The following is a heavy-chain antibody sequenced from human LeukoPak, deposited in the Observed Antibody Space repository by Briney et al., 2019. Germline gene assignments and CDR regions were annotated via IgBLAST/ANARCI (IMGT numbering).Heavy chain of an antibody. CDR1: GGSFSGYY. V-gene: IGHV4-34*01. D-gene: IGHD1-7*01. Sequence: KPSETLSLTCAVYGGSFSGYYWSWIRQPPGKGLEWIGEINHSGSTNYNPSLKSRVTISVDTSKNQFSLKLSSVTAADTAVYYCARGLTGTPGYYYMDVWGKGTTVTVSS. CDR2: INHSGST. J-gene: IGHJ6*03. CDR3: ARGLTGTPGYYYMDV.